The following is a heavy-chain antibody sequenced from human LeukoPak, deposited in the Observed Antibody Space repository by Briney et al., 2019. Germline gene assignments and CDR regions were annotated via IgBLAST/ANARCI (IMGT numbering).Heavy chain of an antibody. CDR3: ARGTYGDYSVYFDY. CDR1: GGSISSYY. J-gene: IGHJ4*02. CDR2: IYYSGST. Sequence: PSETLSLTCTVSGGSISSYYWSWIRQPPGKGLEWIGYIYYSGSTNYNPSLKSRVTISVDTSKNQFSLKLSSVTAADTAVYYCARGTYGDYSVYFDYWGQGTLVTVSS. D-gene: IGHD4-17*01. V-gene: IGHV4-59*01.